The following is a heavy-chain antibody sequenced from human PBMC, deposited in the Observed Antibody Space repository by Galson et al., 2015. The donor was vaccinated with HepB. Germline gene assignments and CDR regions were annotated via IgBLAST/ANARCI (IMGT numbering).Heavy chain of an antibody. CDR3: ARDIVDSSGYYHAEYFQH. D-gene: IGHD3-22*01. CDR1: GYTFTSYG. V-gene: IGHV1-18*01. CDR2: ISAYNGNT. J-gene: IGHJ1*01. Sequence: SVKVSCKASGYTFTSYGISWVRQAPGQGLEWMGWISAYNGNTNYAQKLQGRVTMTTDTSTSTAYMELRSLRSDDTAVYYCARDIVDSSGYYHAEYFQHWGQGTLVTVSS.